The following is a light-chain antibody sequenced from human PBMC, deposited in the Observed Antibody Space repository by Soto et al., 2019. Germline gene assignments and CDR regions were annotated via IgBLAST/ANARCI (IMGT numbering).Light chain of an antibody. V-gene: IGLV2-14*01. CDR3: SSYTSSSTYV. Sequence: QSVLTQPASVSGSPGQSITISCTGTSSDVGGYNYVSWYQQHPGKAPKLMIYDVSNRPSGVSNRFSGSKSGNTASLTISGVQAEDEADYYRSSYTSSSTYVFGTATKVTVL. CDR1: SSDVGGYNY. CDR2: DVS. J-gene: IGLJ1*01.